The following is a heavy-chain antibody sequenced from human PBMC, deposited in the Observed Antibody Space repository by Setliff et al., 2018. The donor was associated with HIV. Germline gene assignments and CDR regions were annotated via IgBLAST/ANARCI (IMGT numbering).Heavy chain of an antibody. CDR2: INLRGGST. D-gene: IGHD3-10*01. CDR3: TSNYYGSGSYYRDFDY. J-gene: IGHJ4*02. CDR1: GYTFTRHY. Sequence: ASVKVSCKASGYTFTRHYMHWVRQAPGQGLEWMGIINLRGGSTDYAQKFQGRVTMTRDTSTSTVSMELSSLRSEDTAVYYCTSNYYGSGSYYRDFDYWGQGTLVTVSS. V-gene: IGHV1-46*01.